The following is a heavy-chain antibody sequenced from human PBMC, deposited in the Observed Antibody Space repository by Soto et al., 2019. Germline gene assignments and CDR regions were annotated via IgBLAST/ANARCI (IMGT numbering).Heavy chain of an antibody. D-gene: IGHD6-13*01. CDR3: ARVAAAAGTFYYYGMDV. V-gene: IGHV4-31*03. Sequence: QVQLQESGPGLVKPSQTLSLTCTVSGGSISSGGYYWSWIRQHPGKGLEWIGYIYYSGSTYYNPSLKSRVTISVDKSKNQFSLKLSSVTAADTAVYYCARVAAAAGTFYYYGMDVWGQGTTVTVSS. J-gene: IGHJ6*02. CDR1: GGSISSGGYY. CDR2: IYYSGST.